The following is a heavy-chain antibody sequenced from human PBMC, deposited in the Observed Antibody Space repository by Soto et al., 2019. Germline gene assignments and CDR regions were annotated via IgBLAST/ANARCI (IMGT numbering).Heavy chain of an antibody. CDR3: AKDRMRSVYGLDWFFDL. V-gene: IGHV3-23*01. CDR2: ISGSGANT. J-gene: IGHJ2*01. CDR1: GFTFNDYA. D-gene: IGHD4-17*01. Sequence: EVQLLESGGGLEQPGGSLKLSCAASGFTFNDYALSWVRQAPGKGLEWVSAISGSGANTNYADSVRGRFTVTRDNSKNTLYLRMDSLRPEDTAVYYCAKDRMRSVYGLDWFFDLWGRGTLVTVSS.